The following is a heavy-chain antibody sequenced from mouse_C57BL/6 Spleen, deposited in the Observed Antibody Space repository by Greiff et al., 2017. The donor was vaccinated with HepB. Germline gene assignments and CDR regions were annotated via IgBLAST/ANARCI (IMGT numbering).Heavy chain of an antibody. J-gene: IGHJ2*01. CDR2: IHPNSGST. V-gene: IGHV1-64*01. CDR3: ARTYYGSIHGGSFDY. Sequence: QVQLQQPGAELVKPGASVKLSCKTSGYTFTSYWMHWVKQRPGQGLEWIGMIHPNSGSTNYNEKFKSKATLTVDKSSSTAYMQLSSLTSEDSAVYYCARTYYGSIHGGSFDYWGQGTTLTVSS. D-gene: IGHD1-1*01. CDR1: GYTFTSYW.